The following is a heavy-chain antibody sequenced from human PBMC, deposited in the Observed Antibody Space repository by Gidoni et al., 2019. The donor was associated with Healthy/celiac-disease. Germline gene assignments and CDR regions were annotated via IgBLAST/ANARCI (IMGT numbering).Heavy chain of an antibody. D-gene: IGHD3-3*01. CDR2: MNPNSGNT. V-gene: IGHV1-8*01. Sequence: QVQLVQSGAEVKKPGASVKVSCKASGYTFTSYDINWVRQATGQGLEWMGWMNPNSGNTGYAQKFQGRVTMTRNTSISTAYMELSSLRSEDTAVYYCARRPQVFTILGLDYWGQGTLVTVSS. CDR3: ARRPQVFTILGLDY. CDR1: GYTFTSYD. J-gene: IGHJ4*02.